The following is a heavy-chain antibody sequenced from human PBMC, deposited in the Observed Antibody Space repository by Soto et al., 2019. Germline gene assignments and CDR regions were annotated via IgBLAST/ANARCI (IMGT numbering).Heavy chain of an antibody. V-gene: IGHV3-15*07. D-gene: IGHD1-26*01. CDR3: PAAVIVNAGS. J-gene: IGHJ5*02. CDR1: GFTFSNAW. CDR2: IKSKNVGGPM. Sequence: EVQVVESGGGLVKPGESRRLSCAASGFTFSNAWMNWVRQAPGKGLEWVGRIKSKNVGGPMDYAAPVKGRFTRSRDDSKNHPDLQMNSRKSEDPAVSYCPAAVIVNAGSWGQGTLVTVSS.